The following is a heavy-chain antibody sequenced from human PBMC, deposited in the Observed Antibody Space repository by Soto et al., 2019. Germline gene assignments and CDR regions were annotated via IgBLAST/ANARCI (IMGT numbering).Heavy chain of an antibody. J-gene: IGHJ6*02. Sequence: EVQLLESGGGLVQPGGSLRLSCVASGFTFSSYAMSWVRQAPGKGLEWVSAISGSGGSTYYADSVKGRFTISRDNSKNTLYLQMNSLRAEDTAVYYCAKVWLQRGGMDVWGQGTTVTVSS. CDR2: ISGSGGST. V-gene: IGHV3-23*01. D-gene: IGHD6-19*01. CDR3: AKVWLQRGGMDV. CDR1: GFTFSSYA.